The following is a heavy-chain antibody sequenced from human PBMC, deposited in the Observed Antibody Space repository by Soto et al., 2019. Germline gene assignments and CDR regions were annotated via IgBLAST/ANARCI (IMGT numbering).Heavy chain of an antibody. V-gene: IGHV3-23*01. CDR3: AKSAMVRGGGWFDP. CDR2: ISGSGGIT. D-gene: IGHD3-10*01. CDR1: GFTFSSYA. Sequence: EVQMLESGGGLVQPGGSLRLSCAASGFTFSSYAMSWVRQAPGKGLEWVSDISGSGGITYYADSVKGRFTISRDNSKNTLYLQMNSLRAEDTAVYYCAKSAMVRGGGWFDPWGQGTLVTVSS. J-gene: IGHJ5*02.